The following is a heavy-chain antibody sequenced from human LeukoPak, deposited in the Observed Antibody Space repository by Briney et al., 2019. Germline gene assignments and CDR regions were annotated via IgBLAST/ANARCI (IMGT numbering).Heavy chain of an antibody. V-gene: IGHV3-74*01. Sequence: GGSLRLSCAASGFTFSSYWMHWVRQAPGKGLVWVSRINSDGSSTSYADSVKGRFTISRDNAKNTLYLQMNSLRAEDTAVYYCARDIVVVPAAILWGSGYDYADAFDIWGQGTMVTVSS. J-gene: IGHJ3*02. CDR3: ARDIVVVPAAILWGSGYDYADAFDI. CDR1: GFTFSSYW. CDR2: INSDGSST. D-gene: IGHD2-2*02.